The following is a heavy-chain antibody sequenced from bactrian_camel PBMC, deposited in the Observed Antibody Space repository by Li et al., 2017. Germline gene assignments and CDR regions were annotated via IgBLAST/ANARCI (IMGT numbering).Heavy chain of an antibody. D-gene: IGHD2*01. V-gene: IGHV3S53*01. CDR3: AACPSGVCAGGGFCYPKRTR. J-gene: IGHJ4*01. CDR1: GDTSSSHC. Sequence: VQLVESGGGSVQAGGSLRLSCSVTGDTSSSHCMGWFRQAPGKQCELASTISRNGTTHYRDSVKGRFTISQDNAKTTVYLQMNSLKPEDNAFYYCAACPSGVCAGGGFCYPKRTRWDQGTQVTVS. CDR2: ISRNGTT.